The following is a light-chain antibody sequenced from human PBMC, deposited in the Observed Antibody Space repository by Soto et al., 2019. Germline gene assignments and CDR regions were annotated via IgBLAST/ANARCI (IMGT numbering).Light chain of an antibody. CDR2: KAS. CDR3: QQYNSYSRT. V-gene: IGKV1-5*03. Sequence: DIQMTQSPSTLSASVEDRVTITCRASQSIGDLLAWYQQKPGKAPKLLIYKASSLESGVPSRFSGSGSGTEFTLTISSLQPDDFATYYCQQYNSYSRTFGQGTKVDIK. J-gene: IGKJ1*01. CDR1: QSIGDL.